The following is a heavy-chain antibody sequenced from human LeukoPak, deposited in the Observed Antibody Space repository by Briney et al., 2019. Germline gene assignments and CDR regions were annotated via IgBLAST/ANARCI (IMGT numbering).Heavy chain of an antibody. CDR3: ARGEPTGRPGIGFDY. CDR1: GGSISGYY. J-gene: IGHJ4*02. Sequence: SETLSLTCTVSGGSISGYYWSWIRQPPGKGLEWIGFCHDSGRTNYNPSLNSRVSSSLDTSKSQFSLRLRAVTAADTAVYYCARGEPTGRPGIGFDYWGQGTLVTVSS. CDR2: CHDSGRT. V-gene: IGHV4-59*01. D-gene: IGHD1-14*01.